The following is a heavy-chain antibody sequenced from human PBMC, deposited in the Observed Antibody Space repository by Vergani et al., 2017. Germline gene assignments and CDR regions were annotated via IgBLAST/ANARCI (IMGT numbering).Heavy chain of an antibody. J-gene: IGHJ4*02. CDR3: ASCGPYDFWSGYPCSLD. CDR1: GFTFSSAW. D-gene: IGHD3-3*01. V-gene: IGHV3-15*01. Sequence: EVQPVESGGGLVKPGGSLRLSCTTSGFTFSSAWMSWVRQAPGKGLEWVARIRPKTDGETTDYAAPVKGRFTISRDDSKNTLYLQMNSLRAEDTAVYYCASCGPYDFWSGYPCSLDWGQGTLVTVSS. CDR2: IRPKTDGETT.